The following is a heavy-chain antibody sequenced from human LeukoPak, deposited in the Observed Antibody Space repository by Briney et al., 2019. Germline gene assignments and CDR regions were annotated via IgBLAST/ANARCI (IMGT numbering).Heavy chain of an antibody. J-gene: IGHJ4*02. CDR1: GGSFTNYF. CDR3: ARRRVTVIVVSTFDS. Sequence: SETLSLTCAVYGGSFTNYFWSWARQSPGKGLEWIGEVADYGSVNYNPSLQSRVTISLDTTKNHFSLKVSSMTAADTAVYYCARRRVTVIVVSTFDSWGQGTLVTVSS. D-gene: IGHD3-22*01. V-gene: IGHV4-34*01. CDR2: VADYGSV.